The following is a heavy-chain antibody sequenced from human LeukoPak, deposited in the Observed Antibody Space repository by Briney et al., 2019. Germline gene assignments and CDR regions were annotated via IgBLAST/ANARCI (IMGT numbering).Heavy chain of an antibody. V-gene: IGHV4-61*08. J-gene: IGHJ4*02. CDR2: IYYSGNN. D-gene: IGHD3-16*02. CDR1: GVSVGSAGYY. CDR3: ARSQSQSGSYRYYFAF. Sequence: SETLSLTCSVSGVSVGSAGYYWTWIRQPPGKGLEWIGFIYYSGNNNYNTFLKSRVTMSLDPSNNQFSLGLSSVTAADTAVYYCARSQSQSGSYRYYFAFWGQGTLVTVSS.